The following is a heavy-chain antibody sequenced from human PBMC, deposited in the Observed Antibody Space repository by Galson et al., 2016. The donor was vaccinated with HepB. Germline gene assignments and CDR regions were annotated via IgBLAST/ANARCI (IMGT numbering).Heavy chain of an antibody. CDR3: VHSPKLPGYSTGWFGYFNYNGMDV. CDR2: IYWDDDK. V-gene: IGHV2-5*02. Sequence: PALVKPTQTLTLTCAFSDFSLRTPGVGVGWIRQPPGKALEWLALIYWDDDKRYSPSLKTRLTITKDTSKNQVVLTMTNMDPVDTATYYCVHSPKLPGYSTGWFGYFNYNGMDVWGQGTTVTVSS. CDR1: DFSLRTPGVG. J-gene: IGHJ6*02. D-gene: IGHD6-19*01.